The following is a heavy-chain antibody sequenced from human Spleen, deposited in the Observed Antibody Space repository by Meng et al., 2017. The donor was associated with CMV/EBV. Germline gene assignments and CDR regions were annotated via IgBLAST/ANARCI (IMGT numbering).Heavy chain of an antibody. V-gene: IGHV3-30*02. CDR2: IRYDVTMK. CDR3: AKEGDISGWYDPKYHFDH. Sequence: FTFRHSSMPWVRQSPGKGLEWVAYIRYDVTMKYYADSVKGRFTISRDNYKNILYLEMSSLRGDDAALYFCAKEGDISGWYDPKYHFDHWGQGTLVTVSS. J-gene: IGHJ4*02. CDR1: FTFRHSS. D-gene: IGHD6-19*01.